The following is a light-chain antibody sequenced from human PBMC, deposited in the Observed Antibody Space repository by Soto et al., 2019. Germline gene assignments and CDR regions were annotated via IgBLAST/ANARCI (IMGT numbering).Light chain of an antibody. CDR2: AAS. J-gene: IGKJ2*01. CDR3: QQSYNNPRT. V-gene: IGKV1-39*01. CDR1: QSISHF. Sequence: DIQMTQSPSSLSASVGDSVTITCRASQSISHFLNWYQQKPGKAPKLLIYAASTLESGVPPWFSGSASGTDFTLTISSLLPEDFATYDCQQSYNNPRTFGQGTLLEIK.